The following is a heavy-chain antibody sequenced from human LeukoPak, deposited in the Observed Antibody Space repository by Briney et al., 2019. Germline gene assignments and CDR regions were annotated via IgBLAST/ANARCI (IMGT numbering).Heavy chain of an antibody. D-gene: IGHD2-2*01. CDR2: ISAYNGNT. CDR1: EYPVTRYG. Sequence: GGPGDASDKPSEYPVTRYGITGGRQAPGHRLEWMGWISAYNGNTNYAQKLQGRVTMTTDTSTSTAYMELRSLRSDDTAVYYCARHQPQDYWGQGTLVTVSS. CDR3: ARHQPQDY. J-gene: IGHJ4*02. V-gene: IGHV1-18*01.